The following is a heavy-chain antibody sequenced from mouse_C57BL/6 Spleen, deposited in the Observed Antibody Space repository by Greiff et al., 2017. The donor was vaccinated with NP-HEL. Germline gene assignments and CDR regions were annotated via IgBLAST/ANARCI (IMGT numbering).Heavy chain of an antibody. Sequence: VQLQQPGTELVKPGASVKLSCKASGYTFTSYWMHWVKQRPGQGLEWIGNINPSNGGTNYNEKFKSKATLTVDKSSSTAYMQLSSLTSEDSAVYYCARNLRITTVGNWYFDVWGTGTTVTVSS. CDR1: GYTFTSYW. V-gene: IGHV1-53*01. D-gene: IGHD1-1*01. CDR3: ARNLRITTVGNWYFDV. J-gene: IGHJ1*03. CDR2: INPSNGGT.